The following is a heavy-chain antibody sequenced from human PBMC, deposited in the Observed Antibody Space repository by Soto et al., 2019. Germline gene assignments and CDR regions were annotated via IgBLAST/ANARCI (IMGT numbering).Heavy chain of an antibody. D-gene: IGHD3-10*01. CDR3: ARPTARFGETYNYYCRHMEV. CDR2: IIPIFGTA. Sequence: SVKVSCKASGGTFSSYAISWVRQAPGQGLEWMGGIIPIFGTANYAQKFQGRVTITADESTSTAYMELSSLRSEDTAVYYCARPTARFGETYNYYCRHMEVWGQGTTVAVSS. V-gene: IGHV1-69*13. CDR1: GGTFSSYA. J-gene: IGHJ6*02.